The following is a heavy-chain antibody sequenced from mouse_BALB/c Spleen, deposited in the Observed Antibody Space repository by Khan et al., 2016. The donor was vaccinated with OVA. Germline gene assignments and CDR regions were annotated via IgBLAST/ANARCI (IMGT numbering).Heavy chain of an antibody. Sequence: EVQLQESGPGLVKPSQSLSLTCTVTGYSITSNYAWNWIRQFPGNKLEWMGYISYSGTTSYNHSLKSRISITRDTSKNQFFLQLNSVTTAETATYYLAGGNYSGYAMDYWGQGTSVTVAS. CDR2: ISYSGTT. V-gene: IGHV3-2*02. CDR1: GYSITSNYA. D-gene: IGHD1-1*01. J-gene: IGHJ4*01. CDR3: AGGNYSGYAMDY.